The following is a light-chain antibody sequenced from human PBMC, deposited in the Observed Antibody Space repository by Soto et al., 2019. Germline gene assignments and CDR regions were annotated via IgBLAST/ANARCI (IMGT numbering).Light chain of an antibody. J-gene: IGKJ5*01. Sequence: ELVMTQAPSTLSVSQGESATLSCRASQSFRGLLAWYQQKPGQAPRLLIYDAYNRATGIPPRFSGSGSGTDFTLTISSLEPEDSAVYYCQQRHMWPITFGQGTRLEIK. CDR3: QQRHMWPIT. CDR2: DAY. V-gene: IGKV3-11*01. CDR1: QSFRGL.